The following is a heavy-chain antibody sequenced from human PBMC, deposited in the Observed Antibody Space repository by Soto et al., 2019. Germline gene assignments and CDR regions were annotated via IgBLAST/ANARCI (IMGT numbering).Heavy chain of an antibody. CDR2: ISAYNGNT. CDR1: GYTFTSYG. D-gene: IGHD3-10*01. J-gene: IGHJ6*03. CDR3: AREYGSCSYYTHHYYYYMDV. V-gene: IGHV1-18*01. Sequence: ASVKVSCKASGYTFTSYGTSWVRQAPGQGLEWMGWISAYNGNTNYAQKLQGRVTMTTDTSTSTAYMELRSLRSDDTAVYYCAREYGSCSYYTHHYYYYMDVWSKGTTVTVSS.